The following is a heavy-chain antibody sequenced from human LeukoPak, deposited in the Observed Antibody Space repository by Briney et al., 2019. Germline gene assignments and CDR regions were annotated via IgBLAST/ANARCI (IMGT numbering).Heavy chain of an antibody. CDR3: ARDMRPGVRGYYYYGMDV. CDR1: GFTFSSYA. Sequence: GGSLRLSCAASGFTFSSYAMSWVRQAPGKGLEWVSAISGSGGSTYYADSVKGRFTISRDNSKNTLYLQMNSLRAEDTAVYYCARDMRPGVRGYYYYGMDVWGQGTTVTVSS. J-gene: IGHJ6*02. V-gene: IGHV3-23*01. CDR2: ISGSGGST. D-gene: IGHD2-8*01.